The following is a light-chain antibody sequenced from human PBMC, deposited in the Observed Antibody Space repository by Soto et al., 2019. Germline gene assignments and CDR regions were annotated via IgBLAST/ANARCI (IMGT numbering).Light chain of an antibody. CDR1: QSISSY. CDR2: AAS. Sequence: IQMTQSPSSLSASVGDRVTITCRASQSISSYLNWYQQKPGKAPKLLIYAASSLQSGVPSRFSGSGSGTDFTLTISSLQSEDFAVYYCQQYNSWPLTFGGGTKVDTK. V-gene: IGKV1-39*01. J-gene: IGKJ4*01. CDR3: QQYNSWPLT.